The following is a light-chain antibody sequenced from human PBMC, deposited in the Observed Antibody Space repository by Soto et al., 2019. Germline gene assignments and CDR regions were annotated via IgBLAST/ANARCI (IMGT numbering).Light chain of an antibody. J-gene: IGKJ2*01. CDR2: GAS. Sequence: DIVLTQPPGTLSLSPGERATLSCRASQSVSSNYLAWYQQKPGQAPRLLIYGASRRATGIPDRFSGSGSGTDFTLIISRLEPEDFAVYYCQQYGTSPVTFGQGTKLEIK. CDR3: QQYGTSPVT. V-gene: IGKV3-20*01. CDR1: QSVSSNY.